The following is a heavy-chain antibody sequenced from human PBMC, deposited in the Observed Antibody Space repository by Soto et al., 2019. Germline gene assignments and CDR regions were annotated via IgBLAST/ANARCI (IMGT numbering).Heavy chain of an antibody. D-gene: IGHD1-20*01. V-gene: IGHV1-24*01. J-gene: IGHJ4*02. Sequence: ASVKVSCKVSGYTLTELSMHWVRQAPGKGLEWMGGFDPEDGETIYAQKFQGRVTMTEDTSTDTAYMELSSLRSEDTAVYYCATGPVRVTGTTIEDWGEGTLVTVSS. CDR3: ATGPVRVTGTTIED. CDR2: FDPEDGET. CDR1: GYTLTELS.